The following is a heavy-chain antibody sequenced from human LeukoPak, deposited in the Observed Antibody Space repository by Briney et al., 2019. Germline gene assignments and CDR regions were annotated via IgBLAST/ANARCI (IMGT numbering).Heavy chain of an antibody. CDR1: GGSIRSYY. D-gene: IGHD3-22*01. J-gene: IGHJ6*02. Sequence: SETLSLTCTVSGGSIRSYYWSWIPQPPGKGLEWIGYIYYSGSTNYNPSRKSRVTISVDTSKNQFSLKLSSVTAADTAVYYCARAYDSSGYAMDVWGQGTTVTVSS. CDR2: IYYSGST. CDR3: ARAYDSSGYAMDV. V-gene: IGHV4-59*01.